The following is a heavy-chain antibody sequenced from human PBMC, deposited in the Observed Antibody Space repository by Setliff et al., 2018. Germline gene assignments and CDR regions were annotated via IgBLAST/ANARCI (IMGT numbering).Heavy chain of an antibody. CDR3: AGQWRNDAFDI. V-gene: IGHV4-59*01. J-gene: IGHJ3*02. CDR2: IYYSGST. CDR1: GGSISSYY. D-gene: IGHD2-8*01. Sequence: PSETLSLTCTVSGGSISSYYWSWIRQPPGKGLEWIGYIYYSGSTNYNPSLKSRVTISVDTSKNQFSLKLSPVTAADTAVYYCAGQWRNDAFDIWGQGTMVTVSS.